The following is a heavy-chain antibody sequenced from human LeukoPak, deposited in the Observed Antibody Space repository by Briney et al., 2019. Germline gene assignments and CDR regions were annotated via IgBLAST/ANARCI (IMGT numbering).Heavy chain of an antibody. CDR2: ISAYNGNT. J-gene: IGHJ5*02. CDR1: GYTFTSYG. V-gene: IGHV1-18*01. D-gene: IGHD3-22*01. Sequence: GASAKVSCKASGYTFTSYGISWLRQAPGQGLEGMGWISAYNGNTHYAQKPQGRVTMTTDTSTSTAYMELRSLRSDDTAVYYCARDLDPYYYDSSGYFINWFDPWGQGTLVTVSS. CDR3: ARDLDPYYYDSSGYFINWFDP.